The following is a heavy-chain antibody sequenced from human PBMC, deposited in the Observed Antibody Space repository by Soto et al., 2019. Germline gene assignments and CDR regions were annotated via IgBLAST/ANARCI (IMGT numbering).Heavy chain of an antibody. CDR3: ARPWYYYDSSGYYFPY. CDR2: ISSSSSYI. J-gene: IGHJ4*02. V-gene: IGHV3-21*01. CDR1: GFTFSSYS. D-gene: IGHD3-22*01. Sequence: LRLSCAASGFTFSSYSMNWVRQAPGKGLEWVSAISSSSSYIYYADSVKGRFTISRDNAKNSLYLQMNSLRAEDTAVYYCARPWYYYDSSGYYFPYWGQGTLVTVSS.